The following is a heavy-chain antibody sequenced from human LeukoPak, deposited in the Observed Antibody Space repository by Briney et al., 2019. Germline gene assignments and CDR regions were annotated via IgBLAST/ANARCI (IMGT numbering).Heavy chain of an antibody. V-gene: IGHV1-18*01. J-gene: IGHJ3*02. CDR3: ARIAVAGDDAFDI. Sequence: ASVKVSCKASGYTFTSYDINWVRQAPGQGLEWMGWISAYNGNTNYAQKLQGRVTMTTDTSTSTAYMELRSLRSDDTAVYYCARIAVAGDDAFDIWGQGTMVTVSS. D-gene: IGHD6-19*01. CDR2: ISAYNGNT. CDR1: GYTFTSYD.